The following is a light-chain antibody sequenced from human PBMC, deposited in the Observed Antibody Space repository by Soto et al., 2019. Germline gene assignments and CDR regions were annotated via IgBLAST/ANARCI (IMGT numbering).Light chain of an antibody. CDR3: KRLNNYPLT. CDR2: VAS. Sequence: DIQLTQSPSFLSASVGDRVTITCRASQDINTYLAWYQQKPGKAPKLLVSVASALQGGVPSRFSGSGSGTEFTLTISSLQPEDFATYYCKRLNNYPLTFGGGTKVEI. CDR1: QDINTY. J-gene: IGKJ4*01. V-gene: IGKV1-9*01.